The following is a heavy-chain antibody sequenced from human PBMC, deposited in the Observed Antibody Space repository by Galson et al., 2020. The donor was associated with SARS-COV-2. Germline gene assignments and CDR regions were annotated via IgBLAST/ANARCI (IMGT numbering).Heavy chain of an antibody. J-gene: IGHJ6*02. CDR2: IPFDGNNK. Sequence: GGSLRLSCAGSGFTFSSYGMHWVRQSPGKGLEWLAVIPFDGNNKYYADSVKGRFAVSRDNSRNTLYLQMSGLRADDTAVYYCAKSGPGIVVGGRPYYYAMDVWGQGTTVTVSS. V-gene: IGHV3-30*18. CDR1: GFTFSSYG. D-gene: IGHD1-26*01. CDR3: AKSGPGIVVGGRPYYYAMDV.